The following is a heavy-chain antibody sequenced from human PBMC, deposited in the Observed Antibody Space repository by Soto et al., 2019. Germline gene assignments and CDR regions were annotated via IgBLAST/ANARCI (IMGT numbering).Heavy chain of an antibody. CDR1: GDSISSTHW. J-gene: IGHJ4*02. V-gene: IGHV4-4*02. CDR3: TTLPPRLVLKVLPIPT. CDR2: VYHSGST. Sequence: QVYLHQSGPGLVKPSGTLSLTCAVSGDSISSTHWWTWVRQTPGKGLEWIGEVYHSGSTSYNPSLKRRVTISVDKSNNQFALKVTSVTAADTAVYFCTTLPPRLVLKVLPIPTGGQGTLVSVSS. D-gene: IGHD2-2*02.